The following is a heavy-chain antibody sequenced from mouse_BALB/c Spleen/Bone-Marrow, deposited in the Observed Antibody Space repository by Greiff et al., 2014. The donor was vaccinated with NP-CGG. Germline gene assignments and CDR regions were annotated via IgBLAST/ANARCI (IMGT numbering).Heavy chain of an antibody. J-gene: IGHJ4*01. CDR3: TRWLPYAMDY. Sequence: VQLQQSGAKLVRPGASVKLSCKASGYTFTNYWINWVKQRPGQGLEWIGNIYPSDSYTNYNQKFKDKATLTVDKSSSTAYMQLSSPTSEDSVVYYCTRWLPYAMDYWGQGTSVTVSS. D-gene: IGHD2-2*01. CDR1: GYTFTNYW. CDR2: IYPSDSYT. V-gene: IGHV1-69*02.